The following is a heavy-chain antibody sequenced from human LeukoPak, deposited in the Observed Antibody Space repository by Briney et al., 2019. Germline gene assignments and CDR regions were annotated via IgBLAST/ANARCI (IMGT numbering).Heavy chain of an antibody. CDR1: GLTFSDHW. D-gene: IGHD2/OR15-2a*01. V-gene: IGHV3-74*03. CDR3: ARAYDFGNWLDP. CDR2: LDSHGGST. Sequence: GGSLRLSCVASGLTFSDHWMHWVRQAPGKGLLWVSRLDSHGGSTAYADSVKGRFTISRDNAKNTLYLQMNSLRVGDTAVYYCARAYDFGNWLDPWGQGTLVTVSS. J-gene: IGHJ5*02.